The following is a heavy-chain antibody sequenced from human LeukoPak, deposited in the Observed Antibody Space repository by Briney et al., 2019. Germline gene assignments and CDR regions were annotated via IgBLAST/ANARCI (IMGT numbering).Heavy chain of an antibody. CDR3: ARLGGSYYTY. CDR2: IKQDGVEK. Sequence: AGGSLRLSGAASGFTFSGYWRSWVRQAPGKGLEGVANIKQDGVEKYYVDSVKGRFTISRDKAKNSLFLQMNSLRVEDTAVYYCARLGGSYYTYWGQGTLVTVSS. D-gene: IGHD1-26*01. CDR1: GFTFSGYW. V-gene: IGHV3-7*01. J-gene: IGHJ4*02.